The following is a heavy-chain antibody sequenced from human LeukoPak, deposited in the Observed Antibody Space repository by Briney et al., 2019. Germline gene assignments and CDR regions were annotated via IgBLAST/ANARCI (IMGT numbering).Heavy chain of an antibody. CDR1: GFTFSSYW. V-gene: IGHV3-53*01. CDR2: IYSGGSI. Sequence: PGGSLRLSCAASGFTFSSYWMSWVRQAPGKGLEWVSVIYSGGSIYYADSVKGRFTISRDNSKNTLYLQMNSLRAEDTAVYYCARGLMYYDTSGFGDYWGQGTLVTVSS. J-gene: IGHJ4*02. CDR3: ARGLMYYDTSGFGDY. D-gene: IGHD3-22*01.